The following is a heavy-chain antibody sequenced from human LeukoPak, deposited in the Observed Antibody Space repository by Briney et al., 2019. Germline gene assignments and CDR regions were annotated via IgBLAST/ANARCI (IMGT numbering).Heavy chain of an antibody. CDR2: IKQDGSEK. V-gene: IGHV3-7*01. CDR1: GFTLSSYW. J-gene: IGHJ4*02. D-gene: IGHD4-23*01. Sequence: GGSLRLSCAASGFTLSSYWMSWVRQAPGKGLEWVANIKQDGSEKHYVDSVKGRFTISRDNAKSSLYLQMNSLRAEDTAVYYCASQNDYGGNCFFEYWGQGTLVTVSS. CDR3: ASQNDYGGNCFFEY.